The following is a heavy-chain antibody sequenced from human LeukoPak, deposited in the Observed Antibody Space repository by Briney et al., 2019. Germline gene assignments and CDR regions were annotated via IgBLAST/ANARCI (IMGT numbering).Heavy chain of an antibody. J-gene: IGHJ5*01. D-gene: IGHD6-13*01. CDR1: GFTVSSNY. V-gene: IGHV3-53*01. CDR2: IHSGGST. CDR3: AMRYSKSWYDY. Sequence: GGSLRLSCAASGFTVSSNYMSWVRQAPGKGLEWVSSIHSGGSTYYADSVKGRFTISRDNSKNTLYLQMSSLRAEDTAVYYCAMRYSKSWYDYWGQEPWSPSPQ.